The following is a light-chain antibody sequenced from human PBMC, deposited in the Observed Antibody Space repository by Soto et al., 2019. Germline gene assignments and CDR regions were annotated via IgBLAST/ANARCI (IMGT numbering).Light chain of an antibody. Sequence: QPLRTQPASVSGSPGHSITISCTGTSSDVGAYNYVSWYQQHPGKAPKLMIYDVSHRPSGVSHRFSGSKSGNTASLTISGLQAEEEADYYCGSYTTRSNYVFGTGTKVTVL. CDR2: DVS. CDR1: SSDVGAYNY. J-gene: IGLJ1*01. CDR3: GSYTTRSNYV. V-gene: IGLV2-14*01.